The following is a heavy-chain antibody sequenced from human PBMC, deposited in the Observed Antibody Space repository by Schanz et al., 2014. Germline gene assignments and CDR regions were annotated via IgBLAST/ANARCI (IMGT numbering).Heavy chain of an antibody. J-gene: IGHJ6*02. CDR2: IRYDGSNN. V-gene: IGHV3-30*02. D-gene: IGHD1-26*01. Sequence: VQLVESGGGLVQPGGSLRLSCATSRLTFGNYWMSWVRQAPGKGLEWVAFIRYDGSNNYYADSVKGRFTISRDNSKNTMYLQMNSLRAEDTAVYYCVKDLQRELLRDDHYYGMDVWGQGTTVTVSS. CDR1: RLTFGNYW. CDR3: VKDLQRELLRDDHYYGMDV.